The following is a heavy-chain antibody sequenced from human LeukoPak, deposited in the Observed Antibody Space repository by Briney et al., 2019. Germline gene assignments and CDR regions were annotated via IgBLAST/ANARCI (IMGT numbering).Heavy chain of an antibody. J-gene: IGHJ4*02. Sequence: SVTVSFTASGGTFSSYAISWVRQAPGQGLEWMGRIIPIFGTANYAQKFQGRVTITADKSTSTAYMELSSLRSEDTAVYYCARDMFGIAARPGDYWGQGTLVTVSS. D-gene: IGHD6-6*01. CDR2: IIPIFGTA. V-gene: IGHV1-69*06. CDR1: GGTFSSYA. CDR3: ARDMFGIAARPGDY.